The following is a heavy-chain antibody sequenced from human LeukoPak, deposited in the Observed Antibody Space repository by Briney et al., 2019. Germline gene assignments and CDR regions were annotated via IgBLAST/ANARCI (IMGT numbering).Heavy chain of an antibody. J-gene: IGHJ4*02. V-gene: IGHV1-46*01. CDR3: ARASREGAFDY. CDR2: INPSGGST. D-gene: IGHD1-26*01. CDR1: GYTFTSYY. Sequence: ASVKVSCKASGYTFTSYYMHWVRQAPGQGLEWMEIINPSGGSTSYAQKFQGRVTMTRDTSTSTVYMELSSLRSEDTAVYYCARASREGAFDYWGQGTLVTVSS.